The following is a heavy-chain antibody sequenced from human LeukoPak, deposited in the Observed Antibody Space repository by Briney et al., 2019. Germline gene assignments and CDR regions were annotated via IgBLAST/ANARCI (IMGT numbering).Heavy chain of an antibody. J-gene: IGHJ4*02. CDR2: ISYDGSNK. V-gene: IGHV3-30-3*01. CDR1: GFTFSRYA. D-gene: IGHD3-22*01. CDR3: ARPMYYYDSSGFDY. Sequence: PGGSLRLSCAASGFTFSRYAMHWVRQAPGKGLEWVTLISYDGSNKYYTDSVRGRFTISRDNSKNTLYLQMNTLRPEDTAVYYCARPMYYYDSSGFDYWGQGTLVTVSS.